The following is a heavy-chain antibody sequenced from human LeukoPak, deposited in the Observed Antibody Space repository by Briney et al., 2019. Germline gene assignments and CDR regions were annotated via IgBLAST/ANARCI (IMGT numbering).Heavy chain of an antibody. J-gene: IGHJ4*02. D-gene: IGHD1-26*01. Sequence: SQTLSLTCTVSGGSISSGDYYWSWIRQPPGKGLEWIGYIYYSGSTYYNPSLKSRVTISVDTSKNQFSLKLSSVTAADTAVYYCARRYSGSRWGRMNYFDYWGQGTLVTVSS. V-gene: IGHV4-30-4*01. CDR3: ARRYSGSRWGRMNYFDY. CDR1: GGSISSGDYY. CDR2: IYYSGST.